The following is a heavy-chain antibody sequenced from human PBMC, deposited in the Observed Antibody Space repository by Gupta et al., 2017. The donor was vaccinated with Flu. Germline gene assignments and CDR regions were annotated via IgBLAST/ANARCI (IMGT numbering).Heavy chain of an antibody. V-gene: IGHV3-30*03. J-gene: IGHJ3*02. Sequence: QVQLVESGGGVVQPGTSLSLSCADSGFNSGSTGMHWVRQAPGKGLEWVAVISYHEINKYYADPVKGRFTISRDNSKDTLYLEMNSLRPEDTALYYCARESYAAGSTFDGSFDIWGQGTIVTVSS. D-gene: IGHD6-13*01. CDR3: ARESYAAGSTFDGSFDI. CDR1: GFNSGSTG. CDR2: ISYHEINK.